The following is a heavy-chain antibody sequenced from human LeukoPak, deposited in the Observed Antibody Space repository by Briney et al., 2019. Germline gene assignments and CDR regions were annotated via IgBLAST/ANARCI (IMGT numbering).Heavy chain of an antibody. CDR1: GFTLNNYA. Sequence: GGSLRLSCVASGFTLNNYAMSWVRQAPGKGLEWVSSISGSGPSTDYTDAVKGRFIIPRDKSKNTLHLQMNSLRAEDTALYYCARLPTFYYDSSGYHYDYWGQGTLVTVSS. CDR2: ISGSGPST. CDR3: ARLPTFYYDSSGYHYDY. J-gene: IGHJ4*02. V-gene: IGHV3-23*01. D-gene: IGHD3-22*01.